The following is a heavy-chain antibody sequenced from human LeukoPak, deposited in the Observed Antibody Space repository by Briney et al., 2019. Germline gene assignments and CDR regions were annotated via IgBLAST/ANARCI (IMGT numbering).Heavy chain of an antibody. V-gene: IGHV3-30*03. J-gene: IGHJ3*02. D-gene: IGHD3-10*01. CDR3: ARDTGIDAFDI. Sequence: AGGSLRLSCAASGFTFSSYGMHWVRQAPGKGLEWVAGTSYNGNNKYYADSVKGRFSISRDNSKNTLYLQMNSLRAEDTAVYYCARDTGIDAFDIWGQGTMVTVSS. CDR2: TSYNGNNK. CDR1: GFTFSSYG.